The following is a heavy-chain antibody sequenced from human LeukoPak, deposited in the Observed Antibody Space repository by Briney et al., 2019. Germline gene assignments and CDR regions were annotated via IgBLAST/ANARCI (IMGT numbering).Heavy chain of an antibody. CDR1: GFTFSSYG. V-gene: IGHV3-33*06. CDR2: IWYDGSNK. Sequence: GRSLRLSCAASGFTFSSYGMHWVRQAPGKGLEWVAVIWYDGSNKCYADSVKGRFTISRDNSKNTLYLQMNSLRAEDTAVYYCAKDVAPYYYDSSGYPYYFDYWGQGTLVTASS. D-gene: IGHD3-22*01. CDR3: AKDVAPYYYDSSGYPYYFDY. J-gene: IGHJ4*02.